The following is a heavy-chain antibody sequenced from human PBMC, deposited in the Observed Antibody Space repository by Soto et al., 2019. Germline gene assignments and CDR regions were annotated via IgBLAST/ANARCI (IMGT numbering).Heavy chain of an antibody. CDR2: ISWNSGDI. CDR3: VEDIVRPYGSGFLAFDL. V-gene: IGHV3-9*01. Sequence: EVQLVESGGGLVQPGRSLRLSCEASGFTFDECAMQWVRQVPGKGLEWVAGISWNSGDIGYAGSVRGRFTISRDNAKTSSFLQMNALRDEDTAHYYCVEDIVRPYGSGFLAFDLWGQGTMVTVS. D-gene: IGHD6-19*01. J-gene: IGHJ3*01. CDR1: GFTFDECA.